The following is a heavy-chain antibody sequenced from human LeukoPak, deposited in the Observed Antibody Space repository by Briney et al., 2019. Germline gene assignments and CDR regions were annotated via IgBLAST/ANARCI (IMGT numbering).Heavy chain of an antibody. CDR3: VRDLGGRSGH. D-gene: IGHD1-26*01. CDR1: GFTFSSNW. CDR2: INEDGSTT. V-gene: IGHV3-74*01. J-gene: IGHJ4*02. Sequence: GGSLRLSCAASGFTFSSNWMHWVRQAPGKGLVWVSRINEDGSTTNYADSVKGRSTIFRDNAKNTLYLRMNSLRAEDTAVYYCVRDLGGRSGHWGQGTLVTVSS.